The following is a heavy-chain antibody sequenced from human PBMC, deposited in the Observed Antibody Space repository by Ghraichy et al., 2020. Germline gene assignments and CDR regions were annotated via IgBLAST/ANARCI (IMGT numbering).Heavy chain of an antibody. CDR3: ARGVVTAIPRFDY. V-gene: IGHV4-39*01. Sequence: SETLSLTCTVSGGSISSSSYYWGWIRQPPGKGLEWIGSIYYSGSTYYNPSLKSRVTISVDTSKNQFSLKLSSVTAADTAVYYCARGVVTAIPRFDYWGQGTLVTVSS. J-gene: IGHJ4*02. D-gene: IGHD2-21*02. CDR1: GGSISSSSYY. CDR2: IYYSGST.